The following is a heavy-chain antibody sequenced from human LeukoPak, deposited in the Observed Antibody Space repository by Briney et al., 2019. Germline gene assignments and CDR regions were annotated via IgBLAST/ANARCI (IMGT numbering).Heavy chain of an antibody. CDR2: IYYSGST. J-gene: IGHJ4*02. Sequence: SETLSLTCAVSGGSISSSSYYWGWIRQPPGKGLEWTGYIYYSGSTNYNPSLKSRVTISVDTSKNQFSLKLSSVTAADTAIYYCARAVSGRFDYWGQGTLVTVSS. D-gene: IGHD5/OR15-5a*01. V-gene: IGHV4-61*05. CDR3: ARAVSGRFDY. CDR1: GGSISSSSYY.